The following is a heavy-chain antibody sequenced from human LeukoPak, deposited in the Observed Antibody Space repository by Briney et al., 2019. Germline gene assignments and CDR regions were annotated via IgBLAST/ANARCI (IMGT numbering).Heavy chain of an antibody. Sequence: SETLSLTCAVFGGSVSNSHWWSWVRQPPGKGLEWVGQIYHAGGTNYNPSLKSRVTISVDTSKNQFSLKLSSVTAADTAVYYCARSRSTGHIVGATGFDYWGQGTLVTVSS. J-gene: IGHJ4*02. CDR3: ARSRSTGHIVGATGFDY. CDR1: GGSVSNSHW. D-gene: IGHD1-26*01. V-gene: IGHV4-4*02. CDR2: IYHAGGT.